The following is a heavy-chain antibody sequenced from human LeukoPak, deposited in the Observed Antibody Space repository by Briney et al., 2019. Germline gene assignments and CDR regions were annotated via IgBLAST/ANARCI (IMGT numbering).Heavy chain of an antibody. CDR2: IYYSGST. V-gene: IGHV4-59*01. J-gene: IGHJ4*02. Sequence: PSETLSLTCTVSGGSISNYYWSWIRQPPGKGLEWIGYIYYSGSTNYNPSLKSRVTISVDTSKNQFSLKLSSVTAADTAVYYCANFLGYFDYWGQGTLVTVSS. CDR3: ANFLGYFDY. D-gene: IGHD2-15*01. CDR1: GGSISNYY.